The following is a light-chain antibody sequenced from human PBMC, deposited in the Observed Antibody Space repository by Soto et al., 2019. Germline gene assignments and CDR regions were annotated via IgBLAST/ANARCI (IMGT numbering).Light chain of an antibody. Sequence: QSALTQPASVSGSPGPSITLSCPGTSSDVGGYNYVSWYQQHPGKAPKLMIYEVSNRPSGVSNRFSGSKSGNTASLTISGLQAEDEADYYCSSYTSSSTPVFGGGTKLTVL. CDR1: SSDVGGYNY. CDR2: EVS. V-gene: IGLV2-14*01. J-gene: IGLJ3*02. CDR3: SSYTSSSTPV.